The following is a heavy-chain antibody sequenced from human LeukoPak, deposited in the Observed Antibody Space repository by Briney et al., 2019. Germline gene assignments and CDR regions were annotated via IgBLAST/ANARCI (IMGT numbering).Heavy chain of an antibody. V-gene: IGHV3-74*01. D-gene: IGHD3-10*01. CDR2: VKSDGSNP. J-gene: IGHJ4*02. CDR3: ARDIVSGSGSLDY. CDR1: RFSFSNYW. Sequence: GGSLRLSCAASRFSFSNYWMHWVRQAPGKGLVCVSRVKSDGSNPSYADSVKGRFTISRDNAENMLYLQMNTLGAEDTAVYYCARDIVSGSGSLDYWGLGTLVTVSS.